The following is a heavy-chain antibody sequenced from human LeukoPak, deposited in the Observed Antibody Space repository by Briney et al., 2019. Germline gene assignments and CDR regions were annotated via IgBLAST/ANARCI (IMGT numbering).Heavy chain of an antibody. Sequence: ASVKVSCKASGYTFTSYGISWVRQAPGQWLEWMGWMNPNSGNTRYAQKVQGRITMTRDTSISTAYMELSSLRSEDTAVYYCARGPTLVRGVIMPDSVGGMDVWGQGTTVTVSS. CDR2: MNPNSGNT. D-gene: IGHD3-10*01. CDR3: ARGPTLVRGVIMPDSVGGMDV. V-gene: IGHV1-8*02. CDR1: GYTFTSYG. J-gene: IGHJ6*02.